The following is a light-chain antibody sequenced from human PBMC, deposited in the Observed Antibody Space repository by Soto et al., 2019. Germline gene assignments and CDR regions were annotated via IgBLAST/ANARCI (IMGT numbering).Light chain of an antibody. Sequence: EIVMTQSPATLSVSPGERATLSCRASESVSSNLAWYQQIPGQAPRLLIYGASTRATGIPARFSGSGSGTEFTLTISSLQSEDFAVYYCQQYINWPPWTFGQGTKVEIK. CDR3: QQYINWPPWT. CDR2: GAS. CDR1: ESVSSN. J-gene: IGKJ1*01. V-gene: IGKV3-15*01.